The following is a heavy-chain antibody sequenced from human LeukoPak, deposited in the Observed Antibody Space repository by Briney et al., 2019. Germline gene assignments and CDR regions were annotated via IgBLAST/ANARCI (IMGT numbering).Heavy chain of an antibody. CDR2: IYYSGNT. D-gene: IGHD2-2*01. CDR3: ARELVVVVPAAPLTYGMDV. V-gene: IGHV4-31*03. J-gene: IGHJ6*02. Sequence: SETLSLTCTVSGASISSGGYYWSWIRQHPGKGLEWIGYIYYSGNTYYNPSLKSRVTISVDTSKNQFSLKLSSVTAADTAVYYCARELVVVVPAAPLTYGMDVWGQGTTVTVS. CDR1: GASISSGGYY.